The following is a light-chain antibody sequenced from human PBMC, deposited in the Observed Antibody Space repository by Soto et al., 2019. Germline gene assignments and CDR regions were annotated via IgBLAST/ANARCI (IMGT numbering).Light chain of an antibody. J-gene: IGKJ1*01. CDR3: QHSYSTPWT. Sequence: DIQMTQSPSSLSASVGDRVTITCRASQSISSYLSWYQQKPGKAPKLLIYAASNLQSGVPSRFSGSGSGTDFTLTISSLQPEDFATYYCQHSYSTPWTFGQGTKVETK. V-gene: IGKV1-39*01. CDR2: AAS. CDR1: QSISSY.